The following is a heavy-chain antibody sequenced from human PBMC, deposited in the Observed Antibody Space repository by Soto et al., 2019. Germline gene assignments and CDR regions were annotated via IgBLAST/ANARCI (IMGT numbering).Heavy chain of an antibody. J-gene: IGHJ3*02. CDR2: INAGNGNT. CDR3: ARFYDSSGYNSAFDI. D-gene: IGHD3-22*01. Sequence: ASVKGSCKASGYTFTSYAMHWVRQAPGQRLEWMGWINAGNGNTKYAQKLQGRVTMTRDTSTSTAYMELRSLRSDDTAVYYCARFYDSSGYNSAFDIWGQGTMVTVSS. CDR1: GYTFTSYA. V-gene: IGHV1-3*01.